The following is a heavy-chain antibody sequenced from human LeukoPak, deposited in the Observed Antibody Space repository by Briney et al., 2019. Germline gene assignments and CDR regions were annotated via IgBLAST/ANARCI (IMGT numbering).Heavy chain of an antibody. CDR2: IYYSGST. CDR3: ARYYYGSGSYYYFDS. J-gene: IGHJ4*02. V-gene: IGHV4-39*01. Sequence: SETLSLTCTVSGGSISSSAYYWGWIRQPPGKGLEWIGNIYYSGSTYYNPSLKSRVTMSVDTSKNQFSLKLSSVTAADTAVYYCARYYYGSGSYYYFDSWGQGTLVTVSS. D-gene: IGHD3-10*01. CDR1: GGSISSSAYY.